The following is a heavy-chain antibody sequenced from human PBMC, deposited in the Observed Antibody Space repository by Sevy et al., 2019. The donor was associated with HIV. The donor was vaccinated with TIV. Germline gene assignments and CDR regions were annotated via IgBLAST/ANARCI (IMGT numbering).Heavy chain of an antibody. D-gene: IGHD3-3*01. CDR2: IKQDGSEK. V-gene: IGHV3-7*03. Sequence: GSLRLSCAASGFTFSSYWMSWVRQAPGKGLEWVANIKQDGSEKYYVDSVKGRFTISRDNAKNSLYLQMNSLRAEDTAVYYCARGQLYYDFWSGYFNDAFDIWGQGTMVTVSS. CDR3: ARGQLYYDFWSGYFNDAFDI. CDR1: GFTFSSYW. J-gene: IGHJ3*02.